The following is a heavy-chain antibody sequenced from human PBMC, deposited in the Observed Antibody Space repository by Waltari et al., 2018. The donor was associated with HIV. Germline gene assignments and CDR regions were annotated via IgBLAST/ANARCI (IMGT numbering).Heavy chain of an antibody. CDR2: IYYSGST. D-gene: IGHD2-15*01. J-gene: IGHJ4*02. V-gene: IGHV4-39*01. CDR3: ARHSTSVRLLTPWDY. Sequence: QLQLQESGPGLVKPSETLSLTCTVSGGSISSSSYYWGWIRQPPGKGLAWIGSIYYSGSTYYNPSLKSRVTISVDTSKNQFSLKLSSVTAADTAVYYCARHSTSVRLLTPWDYWGQGTLVTVSS. CDR1: GGSISSSSYY.